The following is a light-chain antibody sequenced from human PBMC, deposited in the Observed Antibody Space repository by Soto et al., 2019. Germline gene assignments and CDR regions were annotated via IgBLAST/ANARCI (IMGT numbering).Light chain of an antibody. CDR3: QQYNNWPPWT. V-gene: IGKV3-15*01. Sequence: EMVMTQSPASLCVSPGERATLSCRASQSVSSNLAWYQQKPGQAPRLLIYGASTRATGIPARFSGSGSGTEFTLTISSLQSEDFAVYYCQQYNNWPPWTFGQGTTVDIK. CDR1: QSVSSN. J-gene: IGKJ1*01. CDR2: GAS.